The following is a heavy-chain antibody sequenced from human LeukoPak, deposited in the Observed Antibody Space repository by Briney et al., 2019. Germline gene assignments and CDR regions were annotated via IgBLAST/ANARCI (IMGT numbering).Heavy chain of an antibody. J-gene: IGHJ5*02. V-gene: IGHV1-18*01. CDR1: GYTFTSYG. Sequence: ASVKVSCKASGYTFTSYGISWVRQAPGQGLEWMGWISDYNGNTNYAQKLQGRVTMTTDTSTSTAYMELRSLRSDDTAVYYCARDFDYDFWSGYYGEPKNWFDPWGQGTLVTVSS. CDR3: ARDFDYDFWSGYYGEPKNWFDP. CDR2: ISDYNGNT. D-gene: IGHD3-3*01.